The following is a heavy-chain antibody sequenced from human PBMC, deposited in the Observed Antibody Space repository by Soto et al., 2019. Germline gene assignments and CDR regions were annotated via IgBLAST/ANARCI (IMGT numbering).Heavy chain of an antibody. Sequence: QVQLVESGGGLVQPGGSLRLTCVASGFTFGSHGMHWVRQAPGKGLEWVAVISYDETNEHYVDSVKGRFTIHRDNSKSILYLPMNSLRPEDTAVYKCAKDLRTTISDYGMDVWGQGTTVTVSS. CDR2: ISYDETNE. CDR3: AKDLRTTISDYGMDV. CDR1: GFTFGSHG. V-gene: IGHV3-30*18. J-gene: IGHJ6*02.